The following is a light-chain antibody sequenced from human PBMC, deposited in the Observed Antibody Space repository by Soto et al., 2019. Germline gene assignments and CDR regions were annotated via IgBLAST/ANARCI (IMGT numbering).Light chain of an antibody. CDR1: SSNIGKHA. Sequence: QSVLTQPPSVSGAPRQRVTISCSGSSSNIGKHAVNWFQQLPGKAPKLVIYYDDLLPSGVSDRFSGSKSGTSASLAISGLQSEDEADYYCAAWEDRLNGVVFGGGTKLTVL. J-gene: IGLJ2*01. V-gene: IGLV1-36*01. CDR2: YDD. CDR3: AAWEDRLNGVV.